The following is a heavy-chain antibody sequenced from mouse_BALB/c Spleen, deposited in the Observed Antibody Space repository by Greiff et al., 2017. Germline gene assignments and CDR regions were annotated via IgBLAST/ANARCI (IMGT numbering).Heavy chain of an antibody. CDR1: GFNIKDTY. J-gene: IGHJ4*01. D-gene: IGHD1-1*01. CDR2: IDPANGNT. CDR3: ATTVVDYYAMDY. Sequence: EVQLQQSGAELVKPGASVKLSCTASGFNIKDTYMHWVKQRPEQGLEWIGRIDPANGNTKYDPKFQGKATITADTSSNTAYLQLSSLTSEDTAVYYCATTVVDYYAMDYWGQGTSVTVSS. V-gene: IGHV14-3*02.